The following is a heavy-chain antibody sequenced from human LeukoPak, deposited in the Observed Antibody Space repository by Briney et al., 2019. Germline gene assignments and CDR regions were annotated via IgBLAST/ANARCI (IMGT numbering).Heavy chain of an antibody. V-gene: IGHV3-66*03. Sequence: GGSLRLSCAASGFSVSDHYMIWLRQTPGKGLEWVSLIYSNGVTDYANSVKGRFTISRDNSKNTLYLQMNSLRAEDTAVYYCARDRAWVVVPAAPDYWGQGTLVTVSS. CDR3: ARDRAWVVVPAAPDY. CDR1: GFSVSDHY. CDR2: IYSNGVT. J-gene: IGHJ4*02. D-gene: IGHD2-2*01.